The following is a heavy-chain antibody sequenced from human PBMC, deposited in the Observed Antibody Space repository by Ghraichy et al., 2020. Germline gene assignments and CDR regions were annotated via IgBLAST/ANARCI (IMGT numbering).Heavy chain of an antibody. J-gene: IGHJ6*02. CDR1: GFTFSSYS. Sequence: GGSLRLSCAASGFTFSSYSMNWVRQAPGKGLEWVSYISSSSSTIYYADSVKGRFTITRDNAKNSLYLQMNSLRDEDTAVYYCARELLWFGELLGRYYYYGMDVWGQGTTVTVSS. V-gene: IGHV3-48*02. CDR3: ARELLWFGELLGRYYYYGMDV. D-gene: IGHD3-10*01. CDR2: ISSSSSTI.